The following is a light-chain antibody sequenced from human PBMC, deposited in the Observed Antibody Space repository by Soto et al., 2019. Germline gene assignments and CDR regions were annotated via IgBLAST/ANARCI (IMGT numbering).Light chain of an antibody. CDR1: QDIAGY. V-gene: IGKV1D-12*01. CDR3: QQAYSFPIT. Sequence: DIPVTQSPSSVSASVGDRVTITFRARQDIAGYVAWYQHKPGRTPELLIHGASRLQSGVPARFSGSGSGTDFTLSINSLQPEDFATYYCQQAYSFPITFGQGTRLEIK. CDR2: GAS. J-gene: IGKJ5*01.